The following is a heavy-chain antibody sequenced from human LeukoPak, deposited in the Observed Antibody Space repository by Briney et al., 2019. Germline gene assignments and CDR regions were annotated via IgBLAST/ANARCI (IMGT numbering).Heavy chain of an antibody. CDR1: GYTFTNYG. CDR3: AIWAEVTTSPRINYFDY. D-gene: IGHD4-17*01. Sequence: ASVKVSCKASGYTFTNYGITWVRQAPGQGLEWMGWISPYKGDSNYAQSLQGRVTMTTDTSTSTAYMELSSLRSEDTAVYYCAIWAEVTTSPRINYFDYWGQGTLVTVSS. CDR2: ISPYKGDS. V-gene: IGHV1-18*01. J-gene: IGHJ4*02.